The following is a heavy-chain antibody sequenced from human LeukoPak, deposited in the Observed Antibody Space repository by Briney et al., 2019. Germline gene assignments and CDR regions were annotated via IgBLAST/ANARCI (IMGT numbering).Heavy chain of an antibody. Sequence: KPSETLSLTCAVYGGSFSGYYWSWIRQPPGKGLEWIGEINHSGSTNYNPSLKSRVIISVDTSKNQFSLKLSSVTAADTAVYYCARGNTYYDILTGYYPFDYWGQGTLVTVSS. CDR1: GGSFSGYY. V-gene: IGHV4-34*01. CDR3: ARGNTYYDILTGYYPFDY. J-gene: IGHJ4*02. CDR2: INHSGST. D-gene: IGHD3-9*01.